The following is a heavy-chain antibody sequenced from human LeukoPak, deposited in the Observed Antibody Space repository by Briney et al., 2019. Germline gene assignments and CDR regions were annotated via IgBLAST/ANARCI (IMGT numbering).Heavy chain of an antibody. V-gene: IGHV3-30*10. CDR1: GFTFSSYI. CDR2: ILYVVSNA. Sequence: GGSLRLSCTVSGFTFSSYIMHRVRQAPGQGLEWVAVILYVVSNAYYTDTVKGRFTISTDKSTSTVFMQMNNLGSEDTAVYYCARDKCAIWIYRNDPFDMWGQGTMVTVSS. D-gene: IGHD1-1*01. J-gene: IGHJ3*02. CDR3: ARDKCAIWIYRNDPFDM.